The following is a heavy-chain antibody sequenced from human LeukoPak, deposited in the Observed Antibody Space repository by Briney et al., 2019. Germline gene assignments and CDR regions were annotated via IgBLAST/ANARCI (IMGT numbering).Heavy chain of an antibody. CDR2: IYYSGST. J-gene: IGHJ6*03. V-gene: IGHV4-61*05. CDR3: ARGGGSYSRGKLVNYYYYMDV. CDR1: GGSISSSSYY. Sequence: SETLSLTCTVSGGSISSSSYYWGWIRQPPGKGLEWIGYIYYSGSTNYNPSHKSRVTISVDTSKNQFSLKLSSVTAADTAVYYCARGGGSYSRGKLVNYYYYMDVWGKGTTVTISS. D-gene: IGHD1-26*01.